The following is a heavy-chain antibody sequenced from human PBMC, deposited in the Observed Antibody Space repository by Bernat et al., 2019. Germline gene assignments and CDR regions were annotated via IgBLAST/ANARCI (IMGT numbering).Heavy chain of an antibody. Sequence: EAQLVESGGGLVQPGGSLTLSCIASGFTFRSHWMSWVRQAPGKGREGVANIKEDESEKHYVDSVKGRFIISRDNAENSLYLQMNIVRGEDTAVYFCAMFCGGDCRSRHDAFDIWGQGTMVTVSS. CDR3: AMFCGGDCRSRHDAFDI. D-gene: IGHD2-21*02. V-gene: IGHV3-7*01. CDR2: IKEDESEK. J-gene: IGHJ3*02. CDR1: GFTFRSHW.